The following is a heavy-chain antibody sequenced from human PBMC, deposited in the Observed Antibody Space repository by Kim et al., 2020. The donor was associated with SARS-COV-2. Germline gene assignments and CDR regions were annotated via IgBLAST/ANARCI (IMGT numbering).Heavy chain of an antibody. J-gene: IGHJ4*02. Sequence: AHSVKGRFTIPRDNSKNPLYLQTNSLRAEDTAVYYCARDQAAAGTNYFDDWGQGTLVTVSS. CDR3: ARDQAAAGTNYFDD. D-gene: IGHD6-13*01. V-gene: IGHV3-30*01.